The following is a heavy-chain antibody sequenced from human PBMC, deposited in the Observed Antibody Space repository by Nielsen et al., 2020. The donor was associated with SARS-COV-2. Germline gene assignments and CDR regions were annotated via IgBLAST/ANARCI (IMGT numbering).Heavy chain of an antibody. CDR1: GGSFSSGGSS. Sequence: SETLSLTCSVSGGSFSSGGSSYSWIRQHPGKGLEWIGLRHYTGNTYYNPSLQGRLFISVDTSKNQFSLRLSSVTAADTAVYYCATGAGWFDPWGQGTRVTVSS. CDR3: ATGAGWFDP. D-gene: IGHD6-19*01. J-gene: IGHJ5*02. V-gene: IGHV4-31*03. CDR2: RHYTGNT.